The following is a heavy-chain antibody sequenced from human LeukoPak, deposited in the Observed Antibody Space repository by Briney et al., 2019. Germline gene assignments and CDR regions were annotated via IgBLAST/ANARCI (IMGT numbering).Heavy chain of an antibody. V-gene: IGHV1-18*01. J-gene: IGHJ3*02. CDR3: ARGFITMVRGVIMNAFDI. D-gene: IGHD3-10*01. CDR1: GYTFTSYG. CDR2: ISAYNGNT. Sequence: ASVKVSCKASGYTFTSYGISWVRQAPGQGLEWMGWISAYNGNTNYAQKLQGRVTMTTDTSTSTAYMELRSLRSDDTAVYYCARGFITMVRGVIMNAFDIWGQGTMVTVSS.